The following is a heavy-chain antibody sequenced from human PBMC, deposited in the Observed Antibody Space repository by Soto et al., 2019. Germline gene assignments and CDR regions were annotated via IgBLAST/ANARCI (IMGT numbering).Heavy chain of an antibody. V-gene: IGHV3-53*01. J-gene: IGHJ4*02. Sequence: EVQLVESGGGLIQPGGSLRLSCAVSGFTVSNNYMSWVRQAPGKGLEGVSVIYSGGYTAYGDSVKGRFTISRDNSKNTPSRQTNGWRAGDRAVFSGAALPGGGGYWGQGTLVTVSS. CDR1: GFTVSNNY. CDR3: AALPGGGGY. CDR2: IYSGGYT. D-gene: IGHD3-10*01.